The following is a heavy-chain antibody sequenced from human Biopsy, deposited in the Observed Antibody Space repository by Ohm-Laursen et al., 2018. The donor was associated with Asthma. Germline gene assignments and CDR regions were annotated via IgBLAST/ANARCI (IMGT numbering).Heavy chain of an antibody. CDR3: ARVSITPGAFDI. V-gene: IGHV1-46*01. D-gene: IGHD3-10*01. J-gene: IGHJ3*02. Sequence: GASVKVSCKVSGYTFTSYYMHWVRQAPGHGLEWMGMINPFGGSSNFAQKFQGRLTMTRDTSTRTVYMELSSLRSEDTAVYYCARVSITPGAFDIWGQGTMVTVSS. CDR2: INPFGGSS. CDR1: GYTFTSYY.